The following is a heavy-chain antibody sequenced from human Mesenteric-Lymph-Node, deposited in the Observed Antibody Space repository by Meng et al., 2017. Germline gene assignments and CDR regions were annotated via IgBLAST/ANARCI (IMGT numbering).Heavy chain of an antibody. V-gene: IGHV4-59*01. CDR3: ARDRPHYGDHTYYYYYGMDV. CDR1: GGSISSYY. J-gene: IGHJ6*02. CDR2: ISYSGST. Sequence: SETLSLTCTVSGGSISSYYWSWIRQPPGKGLEWIGYISYSGSTNYNPSLKSRVTITVDTSKNQFSLKLSSVTAADTAVYYCARDRPHYGDHTYYYYYGMDVWGQGTTVTVSS. D-gene: IGHD4-17*01.